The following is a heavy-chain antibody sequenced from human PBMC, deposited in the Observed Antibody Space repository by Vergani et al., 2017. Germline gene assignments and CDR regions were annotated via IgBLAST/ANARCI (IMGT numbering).Heavy chain of an antibody. CDR2: IYTSGST. J-gene: IGHJ5*02. CDR3: ARKLGNIVAPTSRFDP. CDR1: GGSISSGSYY. Sequence: QVQLQESGPGLVKPSQTLSLTCTVSGGSISSGSYYWSWIRQPAGKGLEWIGRIYTSGSTYYNPSLKSRVTISVDTSKNQFSLKLSSVTAADTAVYYCARKLGNIVAPTSRFDPWGQGTLVTVSS. D-gene: IGHD2-15*01. V-gene: IGHV4-61*02.